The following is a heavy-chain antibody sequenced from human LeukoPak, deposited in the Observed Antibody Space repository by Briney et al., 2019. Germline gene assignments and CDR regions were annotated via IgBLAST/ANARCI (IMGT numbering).Heavy chain of an antibody. CDR1: GYTFTGYY. CDR3: ARGTGTTGGDWFDP. V-gene: IGHV1-2*02. Sequence: SSVKVSCKASGYTFTGYYMHWVRQATGQGLEWMGWIKPNSGGTNYAQKFQGRVTMTRDTSISTAYMELSRLRSDDTAVYYCARGTGTTGGDWFDPWGQGTLVTVSS. J-gene: IGHJ5*02. D-gene: IGHD1-1*01. CDR2: IKPNSGGT.